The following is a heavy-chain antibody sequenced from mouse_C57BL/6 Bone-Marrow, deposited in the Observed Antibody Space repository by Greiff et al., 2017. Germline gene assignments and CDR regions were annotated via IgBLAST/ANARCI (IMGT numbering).Heavy chain of an antibody. CDR3: ARSSYGPFAY. J-gene: IGHJ3*01. Sequence: QVQLKESGAELARPGASVKMSCKASGYTFTSYTMHWVKQRPGQGLEWIGYINPSSGYTKYNQKFKDKATLTADKSSSTAYMQLSSLTSEDSAVYYCARSSYGPFAYWGQGTLVTVSA. CDR2: INPSSGYT. D-gene: IGHD1-1*02. V-gene: IGHV1-4*01. CDR1: GYTFTSYT.